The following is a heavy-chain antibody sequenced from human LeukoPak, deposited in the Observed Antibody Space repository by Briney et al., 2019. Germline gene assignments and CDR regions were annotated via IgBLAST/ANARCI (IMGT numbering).Heavy chain of an antibody. D-gene: IGHD6-13*01. V-gene: IGHV3-74*01. Sequence: GSLRLSCAASGFTFSSYWMHWVRQAPGEGLVWVSRINTDGSSSSYADSVKGRFTISRDNAKNTLYLQMNSLRAEDTAVYYCARVSSSSWWALDYWGQGTLVTVSS. CDR3: ARVSSSSWWALDY. CDR2: INTDGSSS. J-gene: IGHJ4*02. CDR1: GFTFSSYW.